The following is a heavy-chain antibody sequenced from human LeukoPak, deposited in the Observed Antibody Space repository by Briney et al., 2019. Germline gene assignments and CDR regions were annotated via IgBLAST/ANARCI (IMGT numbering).Heavy chain of an antibody. CDR2: VSGSGGST. J-gene: IGHJ4*02. D-gene: IGHD5-12*01. CDR1: GFTFSSYA. V-gene: IGHV3-23*01. Sequence: GGSLTLSCAASGFTFSSYAMSWVRQAPGKGLEWVSGVSGSGGSTYYADSVKGRFTIARGNSKNTLYLQMNSLRAEDTAVYYCAKDLDIVATITGNWGQGTLVTVSS. CDR3: AKDLDIVATITGN.